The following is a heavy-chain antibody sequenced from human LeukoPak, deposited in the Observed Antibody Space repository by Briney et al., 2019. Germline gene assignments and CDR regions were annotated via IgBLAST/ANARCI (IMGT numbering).Heavy chain of an antibody. D-gene: IGHD4-17*01. J-gene: IGHJ5*02. Sequence: PSETLSLTCTVSGGSISSSSYYWGWIRQPPGKGLEWIGSIYYSGSTYYNPSLKSRVTISVDTSKNQFSLKLSSGTPADTAVYDCANDYGDENWFDPWSQGTLVTVSS. CDR2: IYYSGST. V-gene: IGHV4-39*01. CDR1: GGSISSSSYY. CDR3: ANDYGDENWFDP.